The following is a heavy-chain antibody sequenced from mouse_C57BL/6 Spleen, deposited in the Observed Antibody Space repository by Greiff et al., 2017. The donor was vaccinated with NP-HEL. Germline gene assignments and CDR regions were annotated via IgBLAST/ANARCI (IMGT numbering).Heavy chain of an antibody. CDR2: IYPGDGDT. D-gene: IGHD3-2*02. Sequence: VQLVESGPELVKPGASVKISCKASGYAFSSSWMNWVKQRPGKGLEWIGRIYPGDGDTNYNGKFKGKATLTADKSSSTAYMQLSSLTSEDSAVYFCAAGSQYAMDYWGQGTSVTVSS. J-gene: IGHJ4*01. CDR3: AAGSQYAMDY. CDR1: GYAFSSSW. V-gene: IGHV1-82*01.